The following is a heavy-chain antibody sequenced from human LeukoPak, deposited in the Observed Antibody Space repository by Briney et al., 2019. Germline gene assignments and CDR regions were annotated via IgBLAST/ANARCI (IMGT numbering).Heavy chain of an antibody. CDR3: AREGRCAGTTCHFDF. CDR2: IKQDGSEK. J-gene: IGHJ4*02. CDR1: GFTISLHW. V-gene: IGHV3-7*04. Sequence: GGSLRLSCAASGFTISLHWMSWVRQAPGKGLEWVAHIKQDGSEKNYVDSVKGRFTISRDNAKNSLYLQMNSLRAADTAVYYCAREGRCAGTTCHFDFWGQGTLVTVSS. D-gene: IGHD2-2*01.